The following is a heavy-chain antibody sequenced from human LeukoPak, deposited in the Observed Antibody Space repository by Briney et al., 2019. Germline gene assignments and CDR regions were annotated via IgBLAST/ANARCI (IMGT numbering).Heavy chain of an antibody. CDR1: GGSISSYY. CDR2: IYYSGST. CDR3: ARVNSSSWYGHNWFDP. Sequence: SETLSLTCTVSGGSISSYYWIWIRQPPGKGLEWIGYIYYSGSTNYNPSLKSRVTISVDTSKNQFSLKLSSVTAADTAVYYCARVNSSSWYGHNWFDPWGQGTLVTVSS. D-gene: IGHD6-13*01. J-gene: IGHJ5*02. V-gene: IGHV4-59*01.